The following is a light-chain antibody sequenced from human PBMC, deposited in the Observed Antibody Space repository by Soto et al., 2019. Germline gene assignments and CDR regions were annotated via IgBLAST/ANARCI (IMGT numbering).Light chain of an antibody. CDR1: QSVNIY. CDR2: GAS. Sequence: EIEMTQSPATLSVSPRERVTLSCRASQSVNIYLAWYQQKPGQAPRLLIFGASSRATGIPARFSGSGSGTEFNLTISSLQSEDFAVYFCQQYDDWLRLTFGGGTKVDIK. J-gene: IGKJ4*01. V-gene: IGKV3D-15*01. CDR3: QQYDDWLRLT.